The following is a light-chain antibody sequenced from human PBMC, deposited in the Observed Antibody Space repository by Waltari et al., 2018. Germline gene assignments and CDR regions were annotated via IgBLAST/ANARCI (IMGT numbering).Light chain of an antibody. J-gene: IGLJ1*01. Sequence: QSALTQPASLSGSPGQSVTISCSGPGSDIGHSDHVSWYQQHPGRAPKVIIFDVSEGPSGVSNRFSGSKSVNTAFLTIADLQSEDEADYYCAAYTVFATYVFGTGTKVTVL. V-gene: IGLV2-14*03. CDR3: AAYTVFATYV. CDR2: DVS. CDR1: GSDIGHSDH.